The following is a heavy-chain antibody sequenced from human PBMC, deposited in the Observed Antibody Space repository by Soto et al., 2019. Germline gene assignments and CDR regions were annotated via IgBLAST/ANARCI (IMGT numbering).Heavy chain of an antibody. J-gene: IGHJ4*02. CDR3: ARDSPAYCSGGSCYSWRVY. Sequence: GGSLRLSCAASGFTFSSYSMNWVRQAPGKGLEWVSSISSSSSYIYYADSVKGRFTISRDNAKNSLYLQMNSLRAEDTAVYYCARDSPAYCSGGSCYSWRVYWGQGTLVTVSS. D-gene: IGHD2-15*01. CDR2: ISSSSSYI. CDR1: GFTFSSYS. V-gene: IGHV3-21*01.